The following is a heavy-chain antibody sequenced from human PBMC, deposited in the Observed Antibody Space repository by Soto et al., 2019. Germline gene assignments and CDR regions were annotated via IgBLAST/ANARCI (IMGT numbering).Heavy chain of an antibody. CDR3: ARAPILVGQTTSETYFDY. D-gene: IGHD2-21*01. CDR2: NIPIFGTA. J-gene: IGHJ4*02. CDR1: GGTLSSFV. V-gene: IGHV1-69*13. Sequence: SVKVSCKASGGTLSSFVISWVRQAPGQGLEWMGVNIPIFGTANYAQKFQGRVTIIADESTGTTYIELTSMRSEDTAVYYCARAPILVGQTTSETYFDYWRQGTLVTVPS.